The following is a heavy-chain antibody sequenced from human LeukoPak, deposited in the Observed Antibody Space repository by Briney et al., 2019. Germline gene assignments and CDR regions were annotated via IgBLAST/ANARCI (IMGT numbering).Heavy chain of an antibody. J-gene: IGHJ3*02. CDR2: IFPGDSDT. CDR3: ATNWPTDAFDI. Sequence: GESLKISCKGSGYSFTRKWIGWVRQMPGKGLEWMAFIFPGDSDTRYSPSFQGQVTISADKSISTAYLQWSSLKASDTAMYYCATNWPTDAFDIWGQGTMVTVSS. D-gene: IGHD7-27*01. V-gene: IGHV5-51*01. CDR1: GYSFTRKW.